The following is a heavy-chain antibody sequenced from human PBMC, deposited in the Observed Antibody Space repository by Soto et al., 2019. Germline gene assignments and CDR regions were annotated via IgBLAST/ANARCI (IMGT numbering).Heavy chain of an antibody. CDR3: AKDYGTHLNWNDVEYFDY. V-gene: IGHV3-30*18. CDR2: ISYDGSNK. CDR1: GFTFSSYG. Sequence: PGGSLRLSCAASGFTFSSYGMHWVRQAPGKGLEWVAVISYDGSNKYYADSVKGRFTISRDNSKNTLYLQMNSLRAEDTAVYYCAKDYGTHLNWNDVEYFDYWGQGTLVTVSS. J-gene: IGHJ4*02. D-gene: IGHD1-1*01.